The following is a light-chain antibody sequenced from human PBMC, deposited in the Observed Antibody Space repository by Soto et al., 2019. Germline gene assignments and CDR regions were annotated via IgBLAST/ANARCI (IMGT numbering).Light chain of an antibody. J-gene: IGKJ1*01. Sequence: EIVMTQSPGTLSVSPGKRATLSCRASQSVSSNLAWYQQKPGQAPRLLIYGASTRATGIPARFSGSGSGTEFTLTISSLQSEDVGVYYCQQYDNWPWTFGQGTKVEIK. CDR3: QQYDNWPWT. CDR2: GAS. CDR1: QSVSSN. V-gene: IGKV3-15*01.